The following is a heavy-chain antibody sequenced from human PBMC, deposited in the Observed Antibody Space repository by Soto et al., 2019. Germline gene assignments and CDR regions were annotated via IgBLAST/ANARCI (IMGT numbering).Heavy chain of an antibody. D-gene: IGHD6-13*01. CDR3: ATDRIAAAGPAYYYGMDV. CDR1: GYSFTSYW. CDR2: IDPSGSYT. J-gene: IGHJ6*02. V-gene: IGHV5-10-1*01. Sequence: GESLKISCKGSGYSFTSYWISWVRQMPGKGLEWMGRIDPSGSYTNYSPSFQGHVTISADKSISTAYLQWSSLKASDTAMYYCATDRIAAAGPAYYYGMDVWGQGTTVTVSS.